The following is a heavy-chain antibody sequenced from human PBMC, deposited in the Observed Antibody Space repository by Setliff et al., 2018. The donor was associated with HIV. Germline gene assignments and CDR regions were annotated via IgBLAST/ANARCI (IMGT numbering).Heavy chain of an antibody. D-gene: IGHD6-13*01. V-gene: IGHV1-18*01. CDR3: ARDPPLAAAGGPDAFDI. CDR2: ISAYNGNT. J-gene: IGHJ3*02. Sequence: ASVKVSRKASGYTFTSYGISWVRQAPGQGLEWMGWISAYNGNTNYAQKLQGRVTMTTDTSTSTAYMELRSLRSDDTAVYYCARDPPLAAAGGPDAFDIWGQGTMVTVSS. CDR1: GYTFTSYG.